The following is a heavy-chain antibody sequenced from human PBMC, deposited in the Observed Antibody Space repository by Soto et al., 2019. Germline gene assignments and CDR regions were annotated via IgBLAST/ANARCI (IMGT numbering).Heavy chain of an antibody. CDR3: ARDASSSRGVIDS. CDR2: ISSSSGYT. D-gene: IGHD3-10*01. Sequence: GGSLRLSCAASGFTFSDYYMSWIRQAPGKGLEWVSYISSSSGYTKYADSVKARFTISRDSAKNSLYLQMNSLRAEDTAVYYCARDASSSRGVIDSWGQGNLVTVSS. J-gene: IGHJ4*02. CDR1: GFTFSDYY. V-gene: IGHV3-11*05.